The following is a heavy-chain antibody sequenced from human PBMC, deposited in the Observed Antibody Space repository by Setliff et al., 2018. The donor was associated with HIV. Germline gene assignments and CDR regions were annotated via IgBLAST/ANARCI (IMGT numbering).Heavy chain of an antibody. CDR1: GDSISSYS. J-gene: IGHJ5*01. CDR2: IFSSGST. Sequence: SETLSLTCTVSGDSISSYSWNWIRQSPGGGLEWIGFIFSSGSTKYNPSLTSRVTMSTDTPNNRFALKLTSVAAADTAVYYCAKRAVQDGTVTSSNWFESWGQGTLVTVSS. D-gene: IGHD1-7*01. CDR3: AKRAVQDGTVTSSNWFES. V-gene: IGHV4-4*09.